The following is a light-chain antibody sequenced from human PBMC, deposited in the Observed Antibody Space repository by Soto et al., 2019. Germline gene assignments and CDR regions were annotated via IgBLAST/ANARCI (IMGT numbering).Light chain of an antibody. CDR1: QSVSNS. CDR3: QHYGETPIT. V-gene: IGKV3-11*01. J-gene: IGKJ5*01. CDR2: GAS. Sequence: EIVLTQSPATLSLSPGERATLSCWASQSVSNSLAWYQQRPGQSPRLLISGASMRASGVPVRFSGSGSGTDFTLTISRLEPEDFAVYYCQHYGETPITFGLGTRLEIK.